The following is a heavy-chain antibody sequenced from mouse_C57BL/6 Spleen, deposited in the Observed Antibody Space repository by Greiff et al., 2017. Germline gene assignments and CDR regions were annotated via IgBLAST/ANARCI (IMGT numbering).Heavy chain of an antibody. J-gene: IGHJ4*01. CDR1: GYTFTSYW. CDR2: IYPGSGST. Sequence: QVQLQQPGAELVKPGASVKMSCKASGYTFTSYWITWVKQRPGQGLEWIGDIYPGSGSTNYNEKFKSKATLTVDTSSSTAYMQLSSRTSEDSAVYYCARDEGLRPDYAMDYWGQGTSVTVSS. V-gene: IGHV1-55*01. D-gene: IGHD2-4*01. CDR3: ARDEGLRPDYAMDY.